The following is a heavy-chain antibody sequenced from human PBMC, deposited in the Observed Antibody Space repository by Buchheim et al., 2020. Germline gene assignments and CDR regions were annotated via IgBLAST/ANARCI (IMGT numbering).Heavy chain of an antibody. CDR1: GYNFASYW. J-gene: IGHJ4*02. Sequence: EVQLVQSGAEVKKPGESLKISCKGSGYNFASYWIGWVRQMPGKGLEWMGIIYPGDSDTRYSPSFQGQVTIPADQSISTAYLQWSNLKASDTAMYYCERHEDFWSGYYPLDDWGQGTL. D-gene: IGHD3-3*01. CDR2: IYPGDSDT. CDR3: ERHEDFWSGYYPLDD. V-gene: IGHV5-51*01.